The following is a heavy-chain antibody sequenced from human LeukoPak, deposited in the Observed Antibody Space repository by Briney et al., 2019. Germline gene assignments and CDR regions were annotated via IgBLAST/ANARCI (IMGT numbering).Heavy chain of an antibody. D-gene: IGHD3-3*01. CDR3: AKVPDYDFWNEISSSFDY. CDR2: INGYGSNT. V-gene: IGHV3-23*01. Sequence: GGSLRLSCAVSGFTYGNYAMSWVRQAPGRGLEWVSTINGYGSNTHYADSVKGWFSISRDNSNNTLSLQMNSLRAEDTAVYYCAKVPDYDFWNEISSSFDYWGQGTLVTVSS. CDR1: GFTYGNYA. J-gene: IGHJ4*02.